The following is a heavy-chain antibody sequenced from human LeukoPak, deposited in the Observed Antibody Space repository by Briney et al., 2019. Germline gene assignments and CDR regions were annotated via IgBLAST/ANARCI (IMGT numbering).Heavy chain of an antibody. D-gene: IGHD5-12*01. CDR1: GGTFSSYA. CDR2: ITPILGIA. V-gene: IGHV1-69*04. Sequence: ASVKVSCKASGGTFSSYAISWVRQAPGQGLEWMGRITPILGIANYAQKFRGRVTITADKSTSTAYMELNSLRSEDTAVYYCARAGVYSGYALDYWGQGTLVTVSS. J-gene: IGHJ4*02. CDR3: ARAGVYSGYALDY.